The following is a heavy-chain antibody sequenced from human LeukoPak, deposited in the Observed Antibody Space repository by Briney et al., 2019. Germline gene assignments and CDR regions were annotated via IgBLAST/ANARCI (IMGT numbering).Heavy chain of an antibody. Sequence: SETLSLTCTVSGGSNSSYYWSWIRQPPGKGPEWIGYIYTSGSTNYNPSLKSRVTISVDTSKNQFSLKLSSVTAADTAAYYCARHHIYTAMGNYFDYWGQGTLVTVSS. CDR2: IYTSGST. CDR3: ARHHIYTAMGNYFDY. D-gene: IGHD5-18*01. V-gene: IGHV4-4*09. J-gene: IGHJ4*02. CDR1: GGSNSSYY.